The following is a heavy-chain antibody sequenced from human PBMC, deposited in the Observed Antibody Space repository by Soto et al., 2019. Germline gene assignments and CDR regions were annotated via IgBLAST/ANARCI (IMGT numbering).Heavy chain of an antibody. CDR2: IIPIFGTA. CDR3: ARDAYPYYYDSSGYRFDY. D-gene: IGHD3-22*01. J-gene: IGHJ4*02. CDR1: GYTFTSYG. Sequence: SVKVSCKASGYTFTSYGISWVRQAPGQGLEWMGGIIPIFGTANYAQKFQGRVTITADESTSTAYMELSSLRSEDTAVYYCARDAYPYYYDSSGYRFDYWGQGTLVTVSS. V-gene: IGHV1-69*13.